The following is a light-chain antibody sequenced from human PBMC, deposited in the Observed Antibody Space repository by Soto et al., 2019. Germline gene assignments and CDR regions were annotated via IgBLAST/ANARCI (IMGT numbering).Light chain of an antibody. CDR2: GAS. V-gene: IGKV3D-20*02. J-gene: IGKJ5*01. Sequence: EIVLTQSPGTLSLSPGERATLSCRASQSVSNNYLAWYQQKPGQAPRLLIYGASNRATGIPDRFSGSGSGTDFTLTISRLEPEDFAVYYCHQRSNWLDTFGQGTRLEIK. CDR1: QSVSNNY. CDR3: HQRSNWLDT.